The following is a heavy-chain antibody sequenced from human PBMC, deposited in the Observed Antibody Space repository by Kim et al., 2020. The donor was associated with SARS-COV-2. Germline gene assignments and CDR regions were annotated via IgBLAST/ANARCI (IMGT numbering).Heavy chain of an antibody. D-gene: IGHD3-22*01. Sequence: GGSLRLSCAASGFTFSSYAMSWVRQAPGKGLEWVSVIYSGGSSTYYADSVKGRFTISKDNSKNTLYLQMNSLRAEDTAVYYCAKSGAGYYDSSGYYYEGYLDYWGQGTLVTVSS. CDR2: IYSGGSST. V-gene: IGHV3-23*03. CDR3: AKSGAGYYDSSGYYYEGYLDY. CDR1: GFTFSSYA. J-gene: IGHJ4*02.